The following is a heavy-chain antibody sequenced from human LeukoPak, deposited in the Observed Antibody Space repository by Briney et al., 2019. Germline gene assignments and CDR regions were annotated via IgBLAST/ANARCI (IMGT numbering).Heavy chain of an antibody. J-gene: IGHJ5*02. CDR1: GFTFSSYN. CDR2: ISSSSSTM. Sequence: GGSLRLSCAASGFTFSSYNMNWVRQAPGKGLEWVSYISSSSSTMYYADSVRGRFTISRDNAKNSLYLQMNSLRDEDTAVYYCARVRLGTTSWFDPWSQGTLVTVSS. D-gene: IGHD4-11*01. CDR3: ARVRLGTTSWFDP. V-gene: IGHV3-48*02.